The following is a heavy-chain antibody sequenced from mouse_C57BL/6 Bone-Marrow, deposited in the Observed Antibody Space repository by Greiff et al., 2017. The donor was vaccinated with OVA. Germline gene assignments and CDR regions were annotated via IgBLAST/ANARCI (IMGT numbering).Heavy chain of an antibody. J-gene: IGHJ4*01. D-gene: IGHD2-4*01. CDR3: ARDRGDYPYYYAMDY. CDR2: ISYSGST. CDR1: GYSITSGYD. V-gene: IGHV3-1*01. Sequence: VQLVESGPGMVKPSQSLSLTCTVTGYSITSGYDWHWIRHFPGNKLEWMGYISYSGSTNYNPSLKSRISITHDTSKNHFFLKLNSVTTEDTATYYCARDRGDYPYYYAMDYWGQGTSVTVSS.